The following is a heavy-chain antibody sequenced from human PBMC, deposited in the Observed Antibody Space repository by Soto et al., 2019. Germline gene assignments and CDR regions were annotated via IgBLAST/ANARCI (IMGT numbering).Heavy chain of an antibody. J-gene: IGHJ4*02. CDR3: ARDHSSGWYDY. V-gene: IGHV3-21*01. CDR1: GFTFSSYS. D-gene: IGHD6-19*01. Sequence: EVQLVESGGGLVKPGGSLRLSCAASGFTFSSYSMNWVRQAPGKGLEWVSSISSSSSYIYYADSVKGRFTISRDNAKNSLYLQMTSLRAEDTAVYYCARDHSSGWYDYWGQGTLVTVSS. CDR2: ISSSSSYI.